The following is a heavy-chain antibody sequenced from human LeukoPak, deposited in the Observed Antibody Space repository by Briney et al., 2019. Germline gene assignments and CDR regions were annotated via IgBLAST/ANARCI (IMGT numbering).Heavy chain of an antibody. CDR3: ARVEYCGGDCYSGFDY. D-gene: IGHD2-21*02. V-gene: IGHV4-39*07. J-gene: IGHJ4*02. Sequence: PSETLSLTCTVSGGSISSSSYYWGWIRQPPGKGLEWIGSIYYSGSTYYNPSLKSRVTISVDTSKNQFSLKLSSVTAADTTVYYCARVEYCGGDCYSGFDYWGQGTLVTVSP. CDR2: IYYSGST. CDR1: GGSISSSSYY.